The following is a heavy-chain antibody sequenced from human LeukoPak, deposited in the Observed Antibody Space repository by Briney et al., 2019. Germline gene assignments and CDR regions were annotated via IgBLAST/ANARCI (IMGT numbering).Heavy chain of an antibody. CDR3: ARYCNAGACSMFKTFDV. CDR2: IYHSGST. D-gene: IGHD2-15*01. CDR1: GGSISSGGYS. V-gene: IGHV4-30-2*01. J-gene: IGHJ3*01. Sequence: SETLSLTCAVSGGSISSGGYSWSWIRQPPGKGLEWIGYIYHSGSTYYNPSLKSRVTVSVDTSKSQLSLRLNSVTAADTSVYYCARYCNAGACSMFKTFDVWGQGTMVTVSS.